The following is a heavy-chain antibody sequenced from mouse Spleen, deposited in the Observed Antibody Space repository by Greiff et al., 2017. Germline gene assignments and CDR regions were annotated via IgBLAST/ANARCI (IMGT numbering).Heavy chain of an antibody. V-gene: IGHV1-62-2*01. CDR2: FYPGSGSI. J-gene: IGHJ4*01. D-gene: IGHD2-13*01. CDR1: GYTFTEYT. CDR3: ARHERAYYGDYFYAMDY. Sequence: QVQLQQSGAELVKPGASVKLSCKASGYTFTEYTIHWVKQRSGQGLEWIGWFYPGSGSIKYNEKFKDKATLTADKSSSTVYMGLSRLTSEDSAVYFCARHERAYYGDYFYAMDYWGQGTSVTVSS.